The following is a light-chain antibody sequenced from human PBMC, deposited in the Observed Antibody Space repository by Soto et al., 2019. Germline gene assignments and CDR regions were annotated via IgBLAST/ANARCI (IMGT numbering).Light chain of an antibody. CDR3: QQYNSYPRYT. CDR2: DAS. CDR1: QSISSW. Sequence: DIQMTQSPSTLSPSVGDRVSITCRASQSISSWLAWYQQKPGKAPKLLIYDASSWASGVPSWFSGSGSGTEFTLTISSLQPDDFASYYCQQYNSYPRYTFGQGTKLAIK. V-gene: IGKV1-5*01. J-gene: IGKJ2*01.